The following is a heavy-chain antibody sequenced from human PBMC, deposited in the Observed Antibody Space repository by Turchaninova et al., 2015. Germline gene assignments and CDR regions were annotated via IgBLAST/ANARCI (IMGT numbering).Heavy chain of an antibody. Sequence: VQSGAEVKKPGASVKVSCKASGSTFTDYPMHWGRQAPGQGLEWMGYINAGNGNTKHSQKFQGRVTITRDTSASTAYMELSSLRSEDTDVYYCASGFSEFCGADCYLLDQWGQGTLVTVSS. J-gene: IGHJ4*02. CDR1: GSTFTDYP. CDR2: INAGNGNT. CDR3: ASGFSEFCGADCYLLDQ. V-gene: IGHV1-3*01. D-gene: IGHD2-21*01.